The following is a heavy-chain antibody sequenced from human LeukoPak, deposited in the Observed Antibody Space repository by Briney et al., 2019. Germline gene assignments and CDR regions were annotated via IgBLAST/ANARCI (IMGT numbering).Heavy chain of an antibody. CDR3: ASSLGYYYDSSGYRPAFDP. D-gene: IGHD3-22*01. V-gene: IGHV1-46*01. CDR2: INPSGGST. J-gene: IGHJ5*02. CDR1: GYTFTSYY. Sequence: ASVKVSCKASGYTFTSYYMHWVRQAPGQGLEWMGIINPSGGSTSYAQKFQGRVTMTRDMSTSTVYVELSSLRSEDTAVYYCASSLGYYYDSSGYRPAFDPWGQGTLVTVSS.